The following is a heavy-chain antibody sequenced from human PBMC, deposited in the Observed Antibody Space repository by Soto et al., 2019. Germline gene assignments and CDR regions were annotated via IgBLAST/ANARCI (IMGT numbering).Heavy chain of an antibody. D-gene: IGHD3-3*01. CDR1: DDSMSPFY. J-gene: IGHJ6*02. CDR2: IYYRGNT. CDR3: ARGVYDYWSGYYAGSGLEV. V-gene: IGHV4-59*13. Sequence: PWETLSLPCPVSDDSMSPFYWNWIRQSPGKGLERIGYIYYRGNTNYNPSLKSRVAISVDTSKNQFSLKLSSVTAADTAVYYCARGVYDYWSGYYAGSGLEVWGQGTTVTVSS.